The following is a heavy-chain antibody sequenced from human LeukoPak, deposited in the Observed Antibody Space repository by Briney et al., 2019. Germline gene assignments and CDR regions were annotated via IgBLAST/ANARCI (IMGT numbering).Heavy chain of an antibody. D-gene: IGHD3-3*01. V-gene: IGHV4-39*01. CDR3: ARSGSYYDFWSGPNNWFDP. Sequence: SETLSLTCAVYGGSFSSYYWGWIRQPPGKGLEWIGSIYYSGSTYYNPSLKSRVTISVDTSKNQFSLKLSSVTAADTAVYYCARSGSYYDFWSGPNNWFDPWGQGTLVTVSS. CDR1: GGSFSSYY. J-gene: IGHJ5*02. CDR2: IYYSGST.